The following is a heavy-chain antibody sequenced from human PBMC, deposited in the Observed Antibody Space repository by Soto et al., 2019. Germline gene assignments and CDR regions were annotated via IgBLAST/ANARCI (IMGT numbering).Heavy chain of an antibody. Sequence: SSVKVSCKASGGTFSIYSISLGRQAPGQVLEWIGGIIPIFGTANYAQKFQGRVTITSDESTSTAYMELSSLRSEDTAVYYCARRFYGDYAYSYYGMDVWGQGTTVTVSS. CDR1: GGTFSIYS. J-gene: IGHJ6*02. V-gene: IGHV1-69*13. CDR3: ARRFYGDYAYSYYGMDV. CDR2: IIPIFGTA. D-gene: IGHD4-17*01.